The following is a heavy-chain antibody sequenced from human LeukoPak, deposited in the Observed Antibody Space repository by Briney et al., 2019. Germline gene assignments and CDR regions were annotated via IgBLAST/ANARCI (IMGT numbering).Heavy chain of an antibody. CDR2: ISGSGGST. Sequence: GGSLRLSCAAPGFTFSDYSMKWVRQAPGKGLEWVSAISGSGGSTYYADSVKGRFTISRDNSKNTLYLQMNSLRAEDTAVYYCAKDPEYVGATNWGQGTLVTVSS. CDR3: AKDPEYVGATN. V-gene: IGHV3-23*01. D-gene: IGHD1-26*01. CDR1: GFTFSDYS. J-gene: IGHJ4*02.